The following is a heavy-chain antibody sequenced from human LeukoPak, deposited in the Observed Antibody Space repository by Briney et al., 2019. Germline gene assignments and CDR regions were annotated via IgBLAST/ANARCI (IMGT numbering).Heavy chain of an antibody. D-gene: IGHD6-13*01. CDR2: ISHSGST. CDR3: ARYSSTWPYWYFDL. CDR1: GGSYSSGAYS. V-gene: IGHV4-30-2*01. Sequence: PSQTLSLTCAVSGGSYSSGAYSWSWIRQPPGTGLEWIGYISHSGSTYYKPSLKSRVTISVDRSRDQFSLKLTSVTAADTAVYYCARYSSTWPYWYFDLWGRGTLVTVSS. J-gene: IGHJ2*01.